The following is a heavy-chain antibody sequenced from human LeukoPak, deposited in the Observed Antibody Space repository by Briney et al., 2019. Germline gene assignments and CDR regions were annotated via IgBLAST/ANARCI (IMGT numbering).Heavy chain of an antibody. CDR1: GGSFSSYA. V-gene: IGHV1-69*13. CDR2: IIPIFGTA. D-gene: IGHD2-2*01. J-gene: IGHJ6*04. Sequence: SVKVSCKASGGSFSSYAIGWVRQAPGQGLEWMGGIIPIFGTANYAQKFQGRVTSTADESTSTAYMELSSLRSEDTAVYYCARATKVVPAASPSYYYYGMDVWGKGTTVTVSS. CDR3: ARATKVVPAASPSYYYYGMDV.